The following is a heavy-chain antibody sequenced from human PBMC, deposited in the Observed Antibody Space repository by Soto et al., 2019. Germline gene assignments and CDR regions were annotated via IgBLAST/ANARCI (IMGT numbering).Heavy chain of an antibody. CDR2: IFPSGST. Sequence: QVQLQESGPGLVKPSETLSLTCTVSGVSISNYYCTWIRQPAGKGLEWIGRIFPSGSTNYNPSLRGRVTMSVDTSKNLLSLKLSSVTAADTALYYCASEGTAMKLHYWGQGTLVTVSS. V-gene: IGHV4-4*07. D-gene: IGHD5-18*01. J-gene: IGHJ4*02. CDR1: GVSISNYY. CDR3: ASEGTAMKLHY.